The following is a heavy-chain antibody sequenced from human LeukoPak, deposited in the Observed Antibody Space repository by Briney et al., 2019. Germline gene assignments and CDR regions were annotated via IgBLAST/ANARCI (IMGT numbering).Heavy chain of an antibody. CDR1: GFTFSSYE. J-gene: IGHJ6*03. Sequence: TGGSLRLSCAASGFTFSSYERKWVRQAPGKGLEGVSYISSGGSTIYYAATVKGRFTISRDNAKNSLYLQMNSLRAEDTAVYYCARERSGYNFIYYYYMDVWGKGTTVTVSS. CDR3: ARERSGYNFIYYYYMDV. V-gene: IGHV3-48*03. CDR2: ISSGGSTI. D-gene: IGHD5-24*01.